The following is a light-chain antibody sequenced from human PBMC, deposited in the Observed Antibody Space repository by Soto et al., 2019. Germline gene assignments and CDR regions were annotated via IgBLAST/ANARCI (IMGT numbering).Light chain of an antibody. V-gene: IGLV2-23*01. J-gene: IGLJ1*01. Sequence: QSVLAQPASVSGSPGQSITISCTGTSSDVGSYNLVSWYQQHPGKAPKLMIYEGSKRPSGISSRFSGSKSGNTASLTISGLQAEDVADFYCCSYTRSRTSVFGTATRVTDL. CDR3: CSYTRSRTSV. CDR2: EGS. CDR1: SSDVGSYNL.